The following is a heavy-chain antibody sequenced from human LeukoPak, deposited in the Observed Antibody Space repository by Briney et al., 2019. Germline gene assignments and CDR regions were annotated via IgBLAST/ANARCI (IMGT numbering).Heavy chain of an antibody. Sequence: GASVKVSCKASGYTFTSYDINWVRQATGQGLEWMGWMNPNSGNTGYAQKFQGRVTMTRNTSISTAYMELSSLRSEDTAVYYCATDSVDLPELRFVGGYFDYWGQGTLVTVSS. CDR1: GYTFTSYD. V-gene: IGHV1-8*01. CDR2: MNPNSGNT. J-gene: IGHJ4*02. D-gene: IGHD1-14*01. CDR3: ATDSVDLPELRFVGGYFDY.